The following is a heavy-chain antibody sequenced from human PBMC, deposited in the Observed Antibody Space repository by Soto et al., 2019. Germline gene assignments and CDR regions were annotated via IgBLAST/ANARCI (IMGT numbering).Heavy chain of an antibody. J-gene: IGHJ3*02. CDR3: AIDYDSSGSSLGVAFDI. Sequence: SETLSLTCTVSGGSISSGGYYWSWIRQHPGKGLEWIGYIYYSGSTYYNPSLKSRVTISVDTSKNQFSLKLSSVTAADTAVYYCAIDYDSSGSSLGVAFDIWGQGTMVT. V-gene: IGHV4-31*03. CDR1: GGSISSGGYY. CDR2: IYYSGST. D-gene: IGHD3-22*01.